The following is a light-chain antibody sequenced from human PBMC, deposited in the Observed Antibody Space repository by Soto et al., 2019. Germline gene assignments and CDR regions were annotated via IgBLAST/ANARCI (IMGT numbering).Light chain of an antibody. CDR1: QSISSW. V-gene: IGKV1-5*03. CDR2: KAS. Sequence: DIQMTQSPSTLSASVGDRVTITCRASQSISSWLAWHQQKPGKAPRLLIYKASNLESGVASRFSGIGSGTESTLTITCLQPDDSAIYYCQHYNDHWTFAPGTNVDIK. J-gene: IGKJ3*01. CDR3: QHYNDHWT.